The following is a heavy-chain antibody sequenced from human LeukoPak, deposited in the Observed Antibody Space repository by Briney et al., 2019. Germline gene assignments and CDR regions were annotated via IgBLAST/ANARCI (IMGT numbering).Heavy chain of an antibody. CDR3: VSPRGFSYGYFDY. Sequence: PSETLSLTCTVSGGSISSSSAYWGWVRQPPGKGLEWIGSIYYSKNTYYNPSLKSRVTISADTSKNQFSLTLGSVSATDTAVYYCVSPRGFSYGYFDYWGQGTLVTGSS. D-gene: IGHD5-18*01. CDR2: IYYSKNT. CDR1: GGSISSSSAY. V-gene: IGHV4-39*01. J-gene: IGHJ4*02.